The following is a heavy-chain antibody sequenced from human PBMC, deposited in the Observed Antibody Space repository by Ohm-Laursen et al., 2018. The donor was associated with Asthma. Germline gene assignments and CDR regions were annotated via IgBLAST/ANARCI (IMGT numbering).Heavy chain of an antibody. CDR1: GFTFSDYY. Sequence: LSLTCAASGFTFSDYYMSWVRQAPGKGLEWLAYISTTGNTKYYADSVKGRFTISRDNAKSSVYLQMNSLTAEDTAVYYCARDPPVTTVTTGEYFDLWGQGTLVTVSS. D-gene: IGHD4-17*01. CDR2: ISTTGNTK. CDR3: ARDPPVTTVTTGEYFDL. J-gene: IGHJ4*02. V-gene: IGHV3-11*01.